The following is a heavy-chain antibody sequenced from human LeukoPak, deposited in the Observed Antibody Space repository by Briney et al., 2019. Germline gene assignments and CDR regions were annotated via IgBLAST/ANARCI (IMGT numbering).Heavy chain of an antibody. CDR2: ISASGESM. V-gene: IGHV3-11*01. J-gene: IGHJ4*02. Sequence: GGSLRLSCAASGFTFSDYYMTWFRQAPGKGLEWVSYISASGESMYYAGSVKGRFTISRDNAKNSLYLQMNSLRAEDTAVYYCARDLLSGSGSYKAYWGQGTLVTVSS. CDR1: GFTFSDYY. D-gene: IGHD3-10*01. CDR3: ARDLLSGSGSYKAY.